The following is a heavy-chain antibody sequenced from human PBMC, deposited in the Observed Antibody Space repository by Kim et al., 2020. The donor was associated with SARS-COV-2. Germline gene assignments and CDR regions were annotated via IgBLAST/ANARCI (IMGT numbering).Heavy chain of an antibody. CDR2: IIPIFGTA. V-gene: IGHV1-69*13. J-gene: IGHJ6*02. CDR3: ARDYGDLTNYYYYGMDV. Sequence: SVKVSCKASGGTFSSYAISWVRQAPGQGLEWMGGIIPIFGTANYAQKFQGRVTITADESTSTAYMELSSLRSEDTAVYYCARDYGDLTNYYYYGMDVWGQGTTVTVSS. D-gene: IGHD3-10*01. CDR1: GGTFSSYA.